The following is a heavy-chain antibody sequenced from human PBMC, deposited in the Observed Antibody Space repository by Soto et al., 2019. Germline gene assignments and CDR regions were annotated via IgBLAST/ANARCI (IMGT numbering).Heavy chain of an antibody. CDR3: ARGGGGAPVDH. V-gene: IGHV3-66*01. CDR2: IHSGGNT. CDR1: GFTVSNNY. D-gene: IGHD3-10*01. J-gene: IGHJ4*02. Sequence: EVQLVESGGGLVQPGGALRLSCAASGFTVSNNYISWVRQAPGKGLEWVSVIHSGGNTYYADSVKGRFTISRDNSKNTLYLQMNSPRVEDTAVYYCARGGGGAPVDHWGQGTLVTVSS.